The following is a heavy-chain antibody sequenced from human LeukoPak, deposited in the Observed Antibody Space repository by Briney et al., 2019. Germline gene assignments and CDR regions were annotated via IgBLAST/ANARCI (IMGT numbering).Heavy chain of an antibody. Sequence: SETLSLTCTVSGGSLRSSTYYWAWIRQPPGKGLEWLGSIHYDGSTFDNPSLKSRVTISVDTSKNQFSLKLTSVTAADTAVYHCARGRTGAAALDFWGPGTLVTVSS. CDR2: IHYDGST. V-gene: IGHV4-39*07. J-gene: IGHJ4*02. D-gene: IGHD2-2*01. CDR1: GGSLRSSTYY. CDR3: ARGRTGAAALDF.